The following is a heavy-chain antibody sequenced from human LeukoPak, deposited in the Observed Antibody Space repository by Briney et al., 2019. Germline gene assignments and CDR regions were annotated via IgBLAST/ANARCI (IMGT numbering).Heavy chain of an antibody. CDR3: ARVGDSSGWHYYYYYMDV. Sequence: SETLSLTCTVSGGSISSSSYYWGWIRQPPGKGLEWIGSIYYSGSTYYNPSLKSRVTISVDTSKNQFSLKLSSVTAADTAVYYCARVGDSSGWHYYYYYMDVWGKGTTVTISS. CDR2: IYYSGST. V-gene: IGHV4-39*07. D-gene: IGHD6-19*01. CDR1: GGSISSSSYY. J-gene: IGHJ6*03.